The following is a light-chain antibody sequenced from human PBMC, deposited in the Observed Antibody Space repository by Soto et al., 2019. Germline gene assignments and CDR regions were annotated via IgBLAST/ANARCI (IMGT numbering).Light chain of an antibody. CDR2: AAS. CDR3: QQYYSYPRT. CDR1: QTISTW. Sequence: DIQVTQSPPTLSASVGDRVTITCRASQTISTWMAWYQQKPGKAPKLLIYAASTLQSGVPSRFSGSGSGTDFTLTISCLQSEDFATYYCQQYYSYPRTFGQGTKVDIK. J-gene: IGKJ1*01. V-gene: IGKV1-5*01.